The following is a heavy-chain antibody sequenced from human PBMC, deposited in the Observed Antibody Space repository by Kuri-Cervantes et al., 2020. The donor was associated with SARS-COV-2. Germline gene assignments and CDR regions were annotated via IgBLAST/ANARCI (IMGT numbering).Heavy chain of an antibody. V-gene: IGHV3-21*01. Sequence: LSLTCAASGFTFDSYAMSWVRQAPGKGLEWVSSISSSSSYIYYADSVKGRFTISRDNAKNSLYLQMNSLRAEDTAVYYCARKGADYWGQGTLVTVSS. CDR2: ISSSSSYI. CDR1: GFTFDSYA. CDR3: ARKGADY. J-gene: IGHJ4*02. D-gene: IGHD3-16*01.